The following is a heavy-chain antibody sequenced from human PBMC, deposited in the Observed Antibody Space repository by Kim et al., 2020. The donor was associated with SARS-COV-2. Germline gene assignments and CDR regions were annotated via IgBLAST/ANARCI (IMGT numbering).Heavy chain of an antibody. J-gene: IGHJ6*02. D-gene: IGHD3-10*01. V-gene: IGHV4-31*03. CDR1: GGSISSGGYY. Sequence: SETLSLTCTVSGGSISSGGYYWSWIRQHPGKGLEWIGYIYYSGSTYYNPSLKSRVTISVDTSKNQFSLKLSSVTAADTAVYYCARDRRHNYYGSVHYYYGMDVWGQGTTVTVSS. CDR3: ARDRRHNYYGSVHYYYGMDV. CDR2: IYYSGST.